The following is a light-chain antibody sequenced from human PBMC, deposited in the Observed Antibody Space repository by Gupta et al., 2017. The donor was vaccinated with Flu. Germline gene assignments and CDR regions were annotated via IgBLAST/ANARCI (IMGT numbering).Light chain of an antibody. J-gene: IGKJ1*01. Sequence: ISCRSSQSLLHSNGYNYLDWYLQRPGQSPQLLIYLGSNRASGVPDRFSGSGSGTDFTLKISRVEAEDVGVYYCMQALQTPRAFGQGTKVEIK. CDR3: MQALQTPRA. CDR1: QSLLHSNGYNY. CDR2: LGS. V-gene: IGKV2-28*01.